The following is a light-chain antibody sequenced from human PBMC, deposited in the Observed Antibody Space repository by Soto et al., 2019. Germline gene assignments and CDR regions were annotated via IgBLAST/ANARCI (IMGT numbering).Light chain of an antibody. CDR2: NSD. Sequence: QSVLTQPPSASGTPGQRVTISCSGSSSNVGNHFVYWYQHLPGTAPRLLICNSDQRPSRVPDRFSGSKSGASASLAISGLRADDAGDYYCATWDDSLSGRVFGGGTKLTVL. CDR1: SSNVGNHF. J-gene: IGLJ3*02. V-gene: IGLV1-47*02. CDR3: ATWDDSLSGRV.